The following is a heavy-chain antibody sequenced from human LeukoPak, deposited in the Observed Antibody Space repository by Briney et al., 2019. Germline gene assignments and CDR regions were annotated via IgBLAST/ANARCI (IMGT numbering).Heavy chain of an antibody. V-gene: IGHV3-74*01. Sequence: GGSMGLSCAASGLAFSAYKMHWVRQAPRKGLVWVSRISTDGYTTDYADFVQGRFTASRDNTKNTWSLEMNSLRAEDTAVYYCVVGGSPGYWGQGTLVTVSS. J-gene: IGHJ4*02. CDR1: GLAFSAYK. D-gene: IGHD2-15*01. CDR3: VVGGSPGY. CDR2: ISTDGYTT.